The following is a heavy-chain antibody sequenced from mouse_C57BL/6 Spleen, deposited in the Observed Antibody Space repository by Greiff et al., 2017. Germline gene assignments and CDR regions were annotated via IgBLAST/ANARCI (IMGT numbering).Heavy chain of an antibody. V-gene: IGHV5-17*01. D-gene: IGHD1-1*01. J-gene: IGHJ2*01. CDR2: ISSGSSTI. CDR1: GFTFSDYG. CDR3: ARPLYYGSSPFDY. Sequence: EVKLMESGGGLVKPGGSLKLSCAASGFTFSDYGMHWVRQAPEKGLEWVAYISSGSSTIYYADTVKGRFTISRDNAKNTLFLQMTSLRSEDTAMYYCARPLYYGSSPFDYWGQGTTLTVSS.